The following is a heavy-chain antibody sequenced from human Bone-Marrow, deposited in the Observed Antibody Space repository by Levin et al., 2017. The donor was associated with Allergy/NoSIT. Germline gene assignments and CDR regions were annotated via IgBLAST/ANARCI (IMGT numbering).Heavy chain of an antibody. V-gene: IGHV1-69*02. CDR2: VIPLIGVA. D-gene: IGHD1-26*01. Sequence: KISCKASGGTFNSHTIAWVRQAPGQGLEWIGRVIPLIGVAKSALTFQGRVTITADKGTDTAYMEINSLRSDDTAVYYCARRGVGATYHFDFWGQGTLVTVSS. J-gene: IGHJ4*02. CDR3: ARRGVGATYHFDF. CDR1: GGTFNSHT.